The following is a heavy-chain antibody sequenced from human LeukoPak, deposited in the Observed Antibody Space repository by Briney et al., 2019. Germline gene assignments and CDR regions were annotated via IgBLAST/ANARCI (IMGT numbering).Heavy chain of an antibody. CDR2: ISGSGGST. Sequence: GGSLRLSCAASGFTFSSYAMSWVRQAPGKGLEWVSAISGSGGSTYYADSVKGRFTISRDNSKNTLYLQMNSLRAEDTAVYYCAKERITMIVVVDSPDAFDIWGQGTMVTVSS. CDR3: AKERITMIVVVDSPDAFDI. CDR1: GFTFSSYA. V-gene: IGHV3-23*01. J-gene: IGHJ3*02. D-gene: IGHD3-22*01.